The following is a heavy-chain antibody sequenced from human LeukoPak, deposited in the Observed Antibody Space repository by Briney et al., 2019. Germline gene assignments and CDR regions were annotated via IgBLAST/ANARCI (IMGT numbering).Heavy chain of an antibody. D-gene: IGHD5-24*01. CDR2: IYHSGST. V-gene: IGHV4-59*08. Sequence: SETLSLTCTVSGGSISSYSWSWIRHPTAKGLEWIGSIYHSGSTFYNPSLKSRVTISVDTSKNQFSLKLTSVTAADTAVYYCARLMSTIDSWGQGTLVTVSS. J-gene: IGHJ4*02. CDR1: GGSISSYS. CDR3: ARLMSTIDS.